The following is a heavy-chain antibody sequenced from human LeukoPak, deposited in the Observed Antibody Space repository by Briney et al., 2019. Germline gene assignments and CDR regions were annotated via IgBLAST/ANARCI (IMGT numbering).Heavy chain of an antibody. CDR2: IYYSGST. J-gene: IGHJ4*02. Sequence: SETLSLTCTVSGGSISSSSYYWGWIRQPPGKGLEWIGSIYYSGSTYYNPSLKSRVTISVDTSKNQFSLKLSSVTAADTAVYYCARDPLGGYHFDYWGQGTLVTVSS. CDR3: ARDPLGGYHFDY. CDR1: GGSISSSSYY. D-gene: IGHD3-16*02. V-gene: IGHV4-39*02.